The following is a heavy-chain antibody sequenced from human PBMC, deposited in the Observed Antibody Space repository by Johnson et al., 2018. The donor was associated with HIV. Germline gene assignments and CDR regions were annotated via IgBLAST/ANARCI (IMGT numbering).Heavy chain of an antibody. J-gene: IGHJ3*02. D-gene: IGHD2-2*01. Sequence: VQLVESGGGVVQPGRSLRLSCAASGFTLSTYGMHWVRQAPGKGLEWVANIKQDGSEKYYADSVKGRFTISRDNSKNTLYLQMNSLGAEDTAVYYCAKGGGLLSAFDIWGQGTMVTVSS. CDR2: IKQDGSEK. CDR3: AKGGGLLSAFDI. V-gene: IGHV3-30*18. CDR1: GFTLSTYG.